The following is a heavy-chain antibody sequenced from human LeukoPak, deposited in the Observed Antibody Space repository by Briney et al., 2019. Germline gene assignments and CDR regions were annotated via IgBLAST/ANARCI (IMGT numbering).Heavy chain of an antibody. CDR2: INHSGST. D-gene: IGHD3-16*02. Sequence: PSETLSLTCAVYGGSFRGYYWSWIRQPPGKGLEWIGEINHSGSTNYNPSLKSRVTISVDTSKNQFSLKLSSVTAADTAVYYCARGVYDYVWGSYRKPHFDYWGQGTLVTVS. CDR1: GGSFRGYY. V-gene: IGHV4-34*01. CDR3: ARGVYDYVWGSYRKPHFDY. J-gene: IGHJ4*02.